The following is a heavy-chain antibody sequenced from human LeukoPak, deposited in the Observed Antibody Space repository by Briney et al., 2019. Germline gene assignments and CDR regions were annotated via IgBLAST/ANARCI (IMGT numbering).Heavy chain of an antibody. CDR3: ARGLYSSSSWWFDP. CDR1: GFTFSSYG. Sequence: GGSLRLSCAASGFTFSSYGMHWVRQAPGKGLEWVAVIWYDGSNKYYADSVKGRFTISRDNSKNTLYLQMNSLRAEDTAVYYCARGLYSSSSWWFDPWGQGTLVTVSS. CDR2: IWYDGSNK. J-gene: IGHJ5*02. D-gene: IGHD6-6*01. V-gene: IGHV3-33*01.